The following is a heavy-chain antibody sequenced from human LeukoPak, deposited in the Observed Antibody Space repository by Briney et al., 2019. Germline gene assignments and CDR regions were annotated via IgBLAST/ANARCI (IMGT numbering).Heavy chain of an antibody. CDR3: ARGRHFGGNSLVSFDY. Sequence: GGSLRLSCGASEFTFSGYWMSWVRQAPAKGLEWVANIKEDGGEKYYVDSVKGRFTISRDNAKSSLYLQMNSLRAEDTALYYCARGRHFGGNSLVSFDYWGPGTPVTVSS. V-gene: IGHV3-7*01. D-gene: IGHD4-23*01. CDR1: EFTFSGYW. CDR2: IKEDGGEK. J-gene: IGHJ4*02.